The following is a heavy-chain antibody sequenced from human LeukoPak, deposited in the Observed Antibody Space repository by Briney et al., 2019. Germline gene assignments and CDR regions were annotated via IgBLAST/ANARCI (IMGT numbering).Heavy chain of an antibody. Sequence: GGTLRLSCAASGFTFSSYGMSWVRQAPGKGLEWVSAISGTGGSTYYADSVKGRFTISRDNAKNSLYLQMSSLRAEDTAVYYCARGWLRYEKTNWFDPWGQGTLVTVSS. J-gene: IGHJ5*02. V-gene: IGHV3-23*01. CDR2: ISGTGGST. CDR3: ARGWLRYEKTNWFDP. D-gene: IGHD5-12*01. CDR1: GFTFSSYG.